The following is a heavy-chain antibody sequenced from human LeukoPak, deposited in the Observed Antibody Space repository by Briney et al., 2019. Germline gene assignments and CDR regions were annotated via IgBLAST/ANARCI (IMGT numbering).Heavy chain of an antibody. J-gene: IGHJ6*03. CDR1: GGSFSGYC. CDR2: INHSGST. Sequence: SETLSLTCAVYGGSFSGYCWSWIRQPPGKGLEWIGEINHSGSTNYNPPLKSRVTISVDTSKNQFSLKLSSVTAADTAVYYCARTNWNDHYYYMDVWGKGTTVTVSS. V-gene: IGHV4-34*01. CDR3: ARTNWNDHYYYMDV. D-gene: IGHD1-1*01.